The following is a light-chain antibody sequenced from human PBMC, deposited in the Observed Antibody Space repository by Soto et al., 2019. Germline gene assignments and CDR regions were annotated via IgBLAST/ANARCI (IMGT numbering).Light chain of an antibody. CDR2: NSN. J-gene: IGLJ1*01. CDR1: RSDIGSNF. Sequence: QSVLSQPPSASGTPGQTVIISCSGSRSDIGSNFVNWYQHLPGTAPKLLIYNSNQRPSGVPDRFSGSKSGTSASLAISGLRSEDEADYYCAAWDDSLTGPVFGTGTKVTVL. V-gene: IGLV1-44*01. CDR3: AAWDDSLTGPV.